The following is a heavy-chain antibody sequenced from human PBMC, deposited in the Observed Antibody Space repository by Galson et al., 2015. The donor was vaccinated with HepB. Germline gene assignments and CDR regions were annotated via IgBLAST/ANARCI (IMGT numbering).Heavy chain of an antibody. J-gene: IGHJ3*02. CDR3: ARGHHFIVVVPNDAFDI. CDR1: GFTFSSYR. CDR2: IKQDGSEK. V-gene: IGHV3-7*01. D-gene: IGHD2-2*01. Sequence: SLRLSCAVSGFTFSSYRMSWVRQAPGKGLEWVANIKQDGSEKYYVDSVKGRVTISRDNAKNSLYLQMNSLRGEDTAVYYCARGHHFIVVVPNDAFDIWGQGTMVTVSS.